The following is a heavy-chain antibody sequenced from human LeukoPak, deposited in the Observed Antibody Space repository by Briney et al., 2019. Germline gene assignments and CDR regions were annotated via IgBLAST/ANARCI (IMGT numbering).Heavy chain of an antibody. J-gene: IGHJ5*02. CDR1: GGSFSGYY. D-gene: IGHD3-3*02. Sequence: SETLSLTCAVYGGSFSGYYWSWIRQPPGKGLEWIGEINHSGSTNYNPSLKSRVTISVDTSKNQFSLKLSPVTAADTAVYYCARGRYYLFNWFDPWGQGTLVTVSS. V-gene: IGHV4-34*01. CDR2: INHSGST. CDR3: ARGRYYLFNWFDP.